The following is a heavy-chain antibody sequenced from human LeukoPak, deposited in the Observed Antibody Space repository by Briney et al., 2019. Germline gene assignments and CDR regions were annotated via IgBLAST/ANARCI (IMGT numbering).Heavy chain of an antibody. CDR3: ARRGYYYGSGSYYPFDY. J-gene: IGHJ4*02. Sequence: ASVKVSCKASGYSFTSYYMSWVRQAPGQGLEWMGVINPSAGSTSYAQKFQGRVTMTRDTSTSTVYMELSSLRSEDTAVYYCARRGYYYGSGSYYPFDYWGQGSLVTVSS. D-gene: IGHD3-10*01. CDR1: GYSFTSYY. V-gene: IGHV1-46*01. CDR2: INPSAGST.